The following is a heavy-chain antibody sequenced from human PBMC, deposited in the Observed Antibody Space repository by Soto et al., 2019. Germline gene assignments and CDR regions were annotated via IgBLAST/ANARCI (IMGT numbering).Heavy chain of an antibody. Sequence: ASVKVSCKASGYTFTTYCISWVRQAPGQGLEWMGWISAYSGNTNYAQILQGRVTMTTDTSTSTAYMELRSLTSDDTALYYCARATITMMLDWGQGTLVTVSS. V-gene: IGHV1-18*01. CDR1: GYTFTTYC. J-gene: IGHJ4*02. CDR3: ARATITMMLD. CDR2: ISAYSGNT. D-gene: IGHD3-22*01.